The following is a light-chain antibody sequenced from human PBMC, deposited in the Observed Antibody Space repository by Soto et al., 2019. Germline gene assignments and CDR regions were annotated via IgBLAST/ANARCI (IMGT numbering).Light chain of an antibody. CDR2: STS. CDR1: TGAVTSGYY. J-gene: IGLJ2*01. Sequence: QTVVTQEPSLTVSPGGTGTLTCASSTGAVTSGYYPNWFQQKPGQAPRALSYSTSNKHSWTPARFSGSLLGGKAALTLSGVQHEDEAEYYCRLYYGGAQPHVVFGGGTKLTVL. V-gene: IGLV7-43*01. CDR3: RLYYGGAQPHVV.